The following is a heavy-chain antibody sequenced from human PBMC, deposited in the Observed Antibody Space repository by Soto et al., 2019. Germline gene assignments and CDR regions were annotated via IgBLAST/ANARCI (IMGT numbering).Heavy chain of an antibody. CDR3: ARGRRGYSYGYRLSWFDP. Sequence: PSETLSLTCTVSGGSISSGDYYWSWIRQPPGKGLEWIGYIYYSGSTYYNPSLKSRVTISVDTSKNQFSLKLSSVTAADTAVYYCARGRRGYSYGYRLSWFDPWGQGTLVTVSS. CDR2: IYYSGST. V-gene: IGHV4-30-4*01. D-gene: IGHD5-18*01. J-gene: IGHJ5*02. CDR1: GGSISSGDYY.